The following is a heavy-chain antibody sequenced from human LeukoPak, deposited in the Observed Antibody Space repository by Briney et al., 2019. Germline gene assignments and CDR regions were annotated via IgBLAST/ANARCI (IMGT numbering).Heavy chain of an antibody. D-gene: IGHD5-18*01. CDR1: GFTFSSYR. J-gene: IGHJ6*02. CDR3: AARGYSYGYGDYYGMDV. Sequence: GGPLTLSCTASGFTFSSYRMHWLRQATGKGLEWVAFIRYDGSNKYYADSVKGRFTISRDNYKNTLYLQINSLRAEDTAVYYCAARGYSYGYGDYYGMDVWGQGTTVTVSS. CDR2: IRYDGSNK. V-gene: IGHV3-30*02.